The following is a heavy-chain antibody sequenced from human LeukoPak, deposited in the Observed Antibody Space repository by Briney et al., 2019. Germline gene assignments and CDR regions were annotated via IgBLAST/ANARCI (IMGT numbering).Heavy chain of an antibody. Sequence: SETLSLTCAVSGGSISSSNWWSWVRQPPGKGLEWIGEIYHSGSTNYNPSLKSRVTISVDKSKNQFSLKLSSVTAADTAVYYCARLPTTYYDILTGWDYWGQGTLVAVSS. V-gene: IGHV4-4*02. CDR2: IYHSGST. CDR1: GGSISSSNW. D-gene: IGHD3-9*01. CDR3: ARLPTTYYDILTGWDY. J-gene: IGHJ4*02.